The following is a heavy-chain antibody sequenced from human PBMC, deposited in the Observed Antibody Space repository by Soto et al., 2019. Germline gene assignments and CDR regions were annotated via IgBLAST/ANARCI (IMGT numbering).Heavy chain of an antibody. V-gene: IGHV3-23*01. CDR2: IGGRGVIT. Sequence: EVQLLESGGGLVQPGGSLRLSCAASGFTFSGYAMSWVRQAPGKGLEWVSAIGGRGVITNYADSVKGRFTITKDNSKKTLYLQRNNLRVEDTAVYYCATRGDAFWSGYYYYFVCWGLGTLVTDSS. J-gene: IGHJ4*02. CDR3: ATRGDAFWSGYYYYFVC. D-gene: IGHD3-3*01. CDR1: GFTFSGYA.